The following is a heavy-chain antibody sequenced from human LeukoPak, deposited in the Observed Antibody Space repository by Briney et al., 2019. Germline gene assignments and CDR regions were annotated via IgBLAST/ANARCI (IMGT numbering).Heavy chain of an antibody. J-gene: IGHJ4*02. Sequence: SQTLSLTCTVSGGSISSGSYYWSWIRQPAGKGLEWIGRICTSGSTNYNPSLKSRVTISVDTSKNQFSLKLSSMTAADTAVYYCARDGSGYSFDYWGQGTLVTVSS. V-gene: IGHV4-61*02. CDR2: ICTSGST. D-gene: IGHD3-22*01. CDR3: ARDGSGYSFDY. CDR1: GGSISSGSYY.